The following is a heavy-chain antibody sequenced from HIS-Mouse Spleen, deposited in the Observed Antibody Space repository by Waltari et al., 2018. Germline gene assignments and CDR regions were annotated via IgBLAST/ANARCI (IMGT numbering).Heavy chain of an antibody. CDR1: GFSLSTSGMC. Sequence: QVTLRESGPALVKPTQTLTLTCTFSGFSLSTSGMCVSWIRQPPGKALEWLARIVWDDYKYYNTSLKTRLTISRDTSKNQVVLTMTNMDPLDTATYYCARIAEGYTSGWYAFDYWGQGTLVTVSS. CDR2: IVWDDYK. D-gene: IGHD6-19*01. J-gene: IGHJ4*02. V-gene: IGHV2-70*15. CDR3: ARIAEGYTSGWYAFDY.